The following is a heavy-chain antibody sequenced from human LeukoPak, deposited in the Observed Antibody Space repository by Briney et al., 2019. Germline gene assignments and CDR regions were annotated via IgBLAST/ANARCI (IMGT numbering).Heavy chain of an antibody. CDR3: ARVGSSWYNGYFDY. V-gene: IGHV1-3*01. CDR1: GYTSTSYA. J-gene: IGHJ4*02. Sequence: ASVKVSCKASGYTSTSYAMHWVRQAPGQRLEWMGWINAGNGNTKYSQKFQGRVTITRDTSASTAYMELSSLRSEDTAVYYCARVGSSWYNGYFDYWGQGTLVTVSS. D-gene: IGHD6-13*01. CDR2: INAGNGNT.